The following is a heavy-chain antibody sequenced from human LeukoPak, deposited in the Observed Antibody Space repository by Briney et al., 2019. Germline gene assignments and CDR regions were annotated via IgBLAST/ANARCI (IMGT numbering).Heavy chain of an antibody. CDR1: GFTVSSNY. J-gene: IGHJ4*02. D-gene: IGHD3-22*01. V-gene: IGHV3-66*02. CDR2: IYSGGST. Sequence: PGGSLRLSCAASGFTVSSNYMSWVRQAPGKGLEWVSVIYSGGSTYYADSVKGRFTISRDNSKNTLYLQMNSLRAEDTAVYYCARDLVDSSGYSYYFDYWGQGTLSPSPQ. CDR3: ARDLVDSSGYSYYFDY.